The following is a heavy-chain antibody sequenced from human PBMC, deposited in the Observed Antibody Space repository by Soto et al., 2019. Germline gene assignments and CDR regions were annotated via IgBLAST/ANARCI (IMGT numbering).Heavy chain of an antibody. D-gene: IGHD5-12*01. V-gene: IGHV3-21*01. CDR3: ARRLVATMEAFDY. CDR1: GFTFSFYS. CDR2: ISDSSMYI. J-gene: IGHJ4*02. Sequence: VGSLRLSCAASGFTFSFYSMSWVRLAPGKGLEWVASISDSSMYIYYADSVKGRFTVSRDNAKRSLYLQMNSLRAEDTAVYYCARRLVATMEAFDYWGQGTLVTVSS.